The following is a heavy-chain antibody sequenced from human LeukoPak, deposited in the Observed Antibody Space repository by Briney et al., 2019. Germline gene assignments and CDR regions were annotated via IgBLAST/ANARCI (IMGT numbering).Heavy chain of an antibody. CDR2: INRDGSST. Sequence: GGSLRLSCAASGFTFNSYAMHWVRQAPGKGLVWVSRINRDGSSTSYADSVKGRFTISRDNAKNTLYLQMNSLRAEDTAVYYCARGGGYSYGSFDYWGQGTLVTVSS. V-gene: IGHV3-74*01. CDR1: GFTFNSYA. J-gene: IGHJ4*02. D-gene: IGHD5-18*01. CDR3: ARGGGYSYGSFDY.